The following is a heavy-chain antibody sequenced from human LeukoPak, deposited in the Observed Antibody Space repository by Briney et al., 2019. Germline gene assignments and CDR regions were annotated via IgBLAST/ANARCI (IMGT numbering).Heavy chain of an antibody. CDR1: GFPFSNHA. V-gene: IGHV3-23*01. Sequence: PGGSLRLSCAASGFPFSNHAMSWVRQPPGKGLEWVAAISNGNTYYADSVRGRFAISRDDSKNMVYLQMNSLRDEDTALYYCVREAGYCASVCLKSYWFDPWGQGTQVTVSS. CDR2: ISNGNT. CDR3: VREAGYCASVCLKSYWFDP. J-gene: IGHJ5*02. D-gene: IGHD2-15*01.